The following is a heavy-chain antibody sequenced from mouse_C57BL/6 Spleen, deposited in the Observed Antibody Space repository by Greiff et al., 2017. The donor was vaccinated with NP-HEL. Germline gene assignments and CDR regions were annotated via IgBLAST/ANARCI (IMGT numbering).Heavy chain of an antibody. D-gene: IGHD1-1*01. V-gene: IGHV5-9-1*02. CDR2: ISSGGDYI. Sequence: EVMLVESGEGLVKPGGSLKLSCAASGFTFSSYAMSWVRQTPEKRLEWVAYISSGGDYIYYADTVKGRFTISRDNARNTLYLQMSSLKSEDTAMYYCTRDHYGSSYEGYYAMDYWGQGTSVTVSS. CDR1: GFTFSSYA. CDR3: TRDHYGSSYEGYYAMDY. J-gene: IGHJ4*01.